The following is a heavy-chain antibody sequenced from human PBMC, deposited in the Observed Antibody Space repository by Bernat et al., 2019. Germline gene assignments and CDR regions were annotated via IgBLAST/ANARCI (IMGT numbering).Heavy chain of an antibody. CDR2: INAGNGYT. D-gene: IGHD3-10*01. Sequence: QVQLVQSGAEEKKPGASVKVSCKASGYTLSTYAPHWVRQAPGQRLEWMGWINAGNGYTKFSQKFQGRVTLTRDSSASTAYMDLSSLTSEDTAVYYCARVLLDGGPFGYWGQGTLVTVSS. CDR1: GYTLSTYA. V-gene: IGHV1-3*05. CDR3: ARVLLDGGPFGY. J-gene: IGHJ4*02.